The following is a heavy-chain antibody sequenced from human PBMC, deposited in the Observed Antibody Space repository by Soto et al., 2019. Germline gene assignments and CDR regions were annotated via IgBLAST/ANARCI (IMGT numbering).Heavy chain of an antibody. J-gene: IGHJ4*01. V-gene: IGHV1-18*04. D-gene: IGHD3-16*01. Sequence: QVQLVQSGGEVKSPGASVKVSCKASGYTSTTFGISWVRQAPGQGLEWLGWISVDNHNTVYAQKFQGRVTMTRDSSISTAYLELSGLTPDDTAVYYCAKDEGGIFDSWGQGTLVTVSS. CDR3: AKDEGGIFDS. CDR1: GYTSTTFG. CDR2: ISVDNHNT.